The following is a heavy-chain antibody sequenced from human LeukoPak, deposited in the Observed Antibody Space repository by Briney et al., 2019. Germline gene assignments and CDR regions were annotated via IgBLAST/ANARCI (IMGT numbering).Heavy chain of an antibody. Sequence: GASVKVSCKASGGTFSSYAISWVRQAPGKGLEWMGGFDPEDGETIYAQKFQGRVTMTEDTSTDTAYMELSSLRSEDTAVYYCATANYYYYYMDVWGKGTTVTVSS. J-gene: IGHJ6*03. V-gene: IGHV1-24*01. CDR1: GGTFSSYA. CDR3: ATANYYYYYMDV. CDR2: FDPEDGET.